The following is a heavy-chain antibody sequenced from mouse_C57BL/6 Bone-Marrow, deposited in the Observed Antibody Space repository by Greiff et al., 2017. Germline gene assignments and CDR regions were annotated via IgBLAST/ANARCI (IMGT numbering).Heavy chain of an antibody. J-gene: IGHJ3*01. CDR2: ISNGGGST. Sequence: EVQGVESGGGLVQPGGSLKLSCAASGFTFSDYYMYWVRQTPEKRLEWVAYISNGGGSTYYPDTVKGRFTISRDNAKNTLYLQMSRLKSEDTAMYYCARQGTNWVAYWGQGTLVTVSA. D-gene: IGHD1-3*01. V-gene: IGHV5-12*01. CDR1: GFTFSDYY. CDR3: ARQGTNWVAY.